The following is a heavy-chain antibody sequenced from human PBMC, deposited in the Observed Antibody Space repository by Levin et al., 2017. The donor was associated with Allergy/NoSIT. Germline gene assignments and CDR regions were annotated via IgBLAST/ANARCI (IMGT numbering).Heavy chain of an antibody. CDR1: GFTFSSYD. D-gene: IGHD3-9*01. Sequence: GGSLRLSCAASGFTFSSYDMHWVRQATGKGLEWVSAIGTAGDTYYPGSVKGRFTISRENAKNSLYLQMNSLRAGDTAVYYCARGNYDILTGLSGMDVWGQGTTVTVSS. V-gene: IGHV3-13*01. J-gene: IGHJ6*02. CDR3: ARGNYDILTGLSGMDV. CDR2: IGTAGDT.